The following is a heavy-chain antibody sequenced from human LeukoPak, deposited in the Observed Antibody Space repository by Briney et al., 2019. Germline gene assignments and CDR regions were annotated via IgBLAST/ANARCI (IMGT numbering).Heavy chain of an antibody. V-gene: IGHV3-66*01. J-gene: IGHJ6*02. CDR3: ARDIPGSSGYYSYYYGMDV. CDR1: GFTVSSNY. D-gene: IGHD3-22*01. CDR2: IYSGGST. Sequence: PGGSLRLSCAAPGFTVSSNYMSWVRQAPGKGLEWVSVIYSGGSTYYADSVKGRFTISRDNSKNTLYLQMNSLRAEDTAVYYCARDIPGSSGYYSYYYGMDVWGQGTTVTVSS.